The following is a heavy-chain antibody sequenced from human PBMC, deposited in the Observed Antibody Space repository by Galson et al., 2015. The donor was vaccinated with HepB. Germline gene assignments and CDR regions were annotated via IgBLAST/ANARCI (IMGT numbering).Heavy chain of an antibody. Sequence: SLRLSCAASGFSFGDYAMHWVRQAPGKGLEWVAVIWYNGNNKYYGDSVRGRFIISRDNSKNTLNLQMNSLRAEDTAVYYCARDRGGYVRLDSFDMWGQGTMVTVSS. V-gene: IGHV3-33*01. CDR3: ARDRGGYVRLDSFDM. CDR2: IWYNGNNK. D-gene: IGHD3-16*01. CDR1: GFSFGDYA. J-gene: IGHJ3*02.